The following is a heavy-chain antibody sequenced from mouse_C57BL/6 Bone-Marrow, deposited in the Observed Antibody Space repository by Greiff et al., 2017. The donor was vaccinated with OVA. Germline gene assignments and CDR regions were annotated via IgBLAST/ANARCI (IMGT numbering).Heavy chain of an antibody. CDR2: IRNKANGYTT. D-gene: IGHD2-1*01. Sequence: EVKVEESGGGLVQPGGSLSLSCAASGFTFTDYYMSWVRQPPGKALEWLGFIRNKANGYTTEYSASVKGRFTISSDNSQSILSLQMNALRAEDIATYYGARDGGNYPITDAMDYWGQGTSVTVSS. CDR3: ARDGGNYPITDAMDY. V-gene: IGHV7-3*01. CDR1: GFTFTDYY. J-gene: IGHJ4*01.